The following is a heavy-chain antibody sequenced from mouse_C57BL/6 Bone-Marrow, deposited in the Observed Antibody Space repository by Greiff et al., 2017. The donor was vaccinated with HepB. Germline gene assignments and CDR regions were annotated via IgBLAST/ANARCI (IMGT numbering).Heavy chain of an antibody. J-gene: IGHJ4*01. CDR3: ARPAYYSNPYAMDY. CDR2: INPNNGGT. Sequence: EVQLQQSGPELVKPGASVKIPCKASGYTFTDYNMDWVKQSHGKSLEWIGDINPNNGGTNYNQKFKGKATLTVDKSPSTAYMELRSLTSEDTAVYYCARPAYYSNPYAMDYWGQGTSVTVSS. CDR1: GYTFTDYN. V-gene: IGHV1-18*01. D-gene: IGHD2-5*01.